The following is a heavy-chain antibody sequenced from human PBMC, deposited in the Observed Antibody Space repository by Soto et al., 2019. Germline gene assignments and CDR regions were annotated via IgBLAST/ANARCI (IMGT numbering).Heavy chain of an antibody. Sequence: GGSMRLSCQTSGFSFSSYAMHWVRQAPGKGLEWVGVISYDGSHKFYGESVKGRFTISRDNSKNTLYLQMPSLTTDDTGVYYCAKVAGVETGGTVGALDPWGQGTLVTVSS. D-gene: IGHD6-13*01. V-gene: IGHV3-30*18. CDR3: AKVAGVETGGTVGALDP. J-gene: IGHJ5*02. CDR1: GFSFSSYA. CDR2: ISYDGSHK.